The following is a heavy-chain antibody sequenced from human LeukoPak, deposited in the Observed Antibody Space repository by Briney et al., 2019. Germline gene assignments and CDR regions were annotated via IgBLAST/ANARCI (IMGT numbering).Heavy chain of an antibody. CDR3: ARVRHRYCSSTSCYHWFDP. J-gene: IGHJ5*02. Sequence: GASVKVSCKVSGYTLTELSMHWVRQAPGKGLEWMGGFDPEDGETIYAQKFQGRVTMTRNTSISTAYMELSSLKSEDTAVYYCARVRHRYCSSTSCYHWFDPWGQGTLVTVSS. CDR2: FDPEDGET. CDR1: GYTLTELS. D-gene: IGHD2-2*01. V-gene: IGHV1-24*01.